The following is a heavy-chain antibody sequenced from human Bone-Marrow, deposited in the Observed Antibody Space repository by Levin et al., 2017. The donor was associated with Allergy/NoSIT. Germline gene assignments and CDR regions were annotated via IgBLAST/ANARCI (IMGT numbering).Heavy chain of an antibody. J-gene: IGHJ5*02. CDR2: IYYSGST. V-gene: IGHV4-59*01. Sequence: PSETLSLTCTVSGGSISSYYWSWIRQPPGKGLEWIGYIYYSGSTNYNPSLKSRVTISVDTSKNQFSLKLSSVTAADTAVYYCARGQYCSSTSCYVDGWFDPWGQGTLVTVSS. CDR3: ARGQYCSSTSCYVDGWFDP. CDR1: GGSISSYY. D-gene: IGHD2-2*01.